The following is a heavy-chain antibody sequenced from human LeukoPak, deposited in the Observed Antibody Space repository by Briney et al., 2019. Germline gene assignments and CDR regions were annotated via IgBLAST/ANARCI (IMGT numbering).Heavy chain of an antibody. J-gene: IGHJ4*02. Sequence: AGGSLRLSCAASGFTFSSYEMNWVRQAPGKGLEWVSYISSSGSTIYYADSVKGRFTISRDNAKNSLCLQMNSLRAEDAAVYYCALQSVYCSSTSCYGTFDYWGQGTLVTVSS. CDR2: ISSSGSTI. D-gene: IGHD2-2*01. V-gene: IGHV3-48*03. CDR1: GFTFSSYE. CDR3: ALQSVYCSSTSCYGTFDY.